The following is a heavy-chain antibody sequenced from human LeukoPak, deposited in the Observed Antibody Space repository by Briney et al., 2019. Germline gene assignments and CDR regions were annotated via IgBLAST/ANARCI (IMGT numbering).Heavy chain of an antibody. CDR3: ARRTGWYWGYYFDY. J-gene: IGHJ4*02. CDR1: GESFSGYS. Sequence: SETLSLTCAVYGESFSGYSWSWFRQPPGRGLEWIGEVIHGGSSNYNPSLKSRVTISIHTSKNQFSLNLTSVTAADTAFYYCARRTGWYWGYYFDYWGQGTLVTVSS. V-gene: IGHV4-34*12. CDR2: VIHGGSS. D-gene: IGHD6-19*01.